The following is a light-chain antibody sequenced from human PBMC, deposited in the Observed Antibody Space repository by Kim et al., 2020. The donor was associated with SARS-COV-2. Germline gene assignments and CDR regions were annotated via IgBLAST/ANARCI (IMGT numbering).Light chain of an antibody. CDR1: SCDVGGYNY. J-gene: IGLJ1*01. Sequence: QSITISCTGTSCDVGGYNYVSWYQQHPGKAPKLMIYNVSNRPSGVSNRFSGSKSGNTASLTISGLQAEDEADYYCSSYTSSSTLEVFGTGTKVTVL. CDR2: NVS. CDR3: SSYTSSSTLEV. V-gene: IGLV2-14*03.